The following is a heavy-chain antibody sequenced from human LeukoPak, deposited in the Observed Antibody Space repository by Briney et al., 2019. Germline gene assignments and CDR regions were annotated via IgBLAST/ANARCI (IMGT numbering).Heavy chain of an antibody. D-gene: IGHD6-13*01. CDR1: GGSISSGGYY. J-gene: IGHJ4*02. CDR2: IYHSGST. Sequence: SETLSLTCTVSGGSISSGGYYWSWIRQPPGKGLEWIGYIYHSGSTYYNPSLKSRVTISVDRSKNQFSLKLSSVTAADTAVYYCARFIAAASPSYWGQGTLVTVSS. V-gene: IGHV4-30-2*01. CDR3: ARFIAAASPSY.